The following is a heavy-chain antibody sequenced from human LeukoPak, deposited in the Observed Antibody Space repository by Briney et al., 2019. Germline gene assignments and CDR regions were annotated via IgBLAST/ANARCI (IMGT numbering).Heavy chain of an antibody. CDR1: GFTFSSYG. CDR2: IWYDGSNK. CDR3: ARDCGGDCYEAFDI. D-gene: IGHD2-21*02. V-gene: IGHV3-33*01. Sequence: PGRSQRLSCAASGFTFSSYGMHWIRQAPGKGLEWVAVIWYDGSNKYYADSVKGRFTISRDNSKNTLYLQMNSLRAEDTAVYYCARDCGGDCYEAFDIWGQGTMVTVSS. J-gene: IGHJ3*02.